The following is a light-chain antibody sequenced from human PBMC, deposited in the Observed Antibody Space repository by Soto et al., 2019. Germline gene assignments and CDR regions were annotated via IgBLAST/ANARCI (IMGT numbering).Light chain of an antibody. J-gene: IGKJ3*01. V-gene: IGKV1-9*01. CDR3: QQLNNYPRVT. Sequence: DIQLTQSPSFLSASVGDSVTITCRASQGISSYLAWYQQKPGKAPKLLIYAASTLQSGVPSRFSGSGSGTEFTLTSSSLQPEDFATYYCQQLNNYPRVTFGPGTKVEIK. CDR2: AAS. CDR1: QGISSY.